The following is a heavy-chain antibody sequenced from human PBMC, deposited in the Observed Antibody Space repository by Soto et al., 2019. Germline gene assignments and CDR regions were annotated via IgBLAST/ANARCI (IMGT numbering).Heavy chain of an antibody. CDR3: ARSVDP. V-gene: IGHV4-31*03. Sequence: SETLSLTCTVSGGSISSGGYYWSWIRQHPGKGLEWIGYIYYSGTTYYNPSLRSRVTISVDTSKNQFSLRLTSVTAAGTAVYYCARSVDPWGQGTLVTVSS. J-gene: IGHJ5*02. CDR2: IYYSGTT. CDR1: GGSISSGGYY.